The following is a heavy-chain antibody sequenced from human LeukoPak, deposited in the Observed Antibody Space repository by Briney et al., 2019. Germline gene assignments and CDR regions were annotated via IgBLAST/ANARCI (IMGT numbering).Heavy chain of an antibody. J-gene: IGHJ4*02. CDR1: GFTFSSYW. Sequence: PGGSLRLSCAASGFTFSSYWMSWVRQAPGKGLEWVANIKQDGSEKYYVDSVKGRFTISRDNAKNSLYLQMNSLRAEDTAVYYCARIYYYDSSGYHYWGQGTLVTVSS. CDR2: IKQDGSEK. D-gene: IGHD3-22*01. V-gene: IGHV3-7*01. CDR3: ARIYYYDSSGYHY.